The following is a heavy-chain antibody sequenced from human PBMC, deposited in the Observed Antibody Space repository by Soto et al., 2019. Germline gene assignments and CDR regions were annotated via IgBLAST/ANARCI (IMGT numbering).Heavy chain of an antibody. CDR3: ARLGYYDTSGFLPDF. Sequence: GESLKISCKGSGYIFTSSWIGWMRQMPGKGLEWMGIIYPGDSDTRYSPSFQGQVTISADKSISTAYLQWSSLKAPDTAMYYCARLGYYDTSGFLPDFWGQGTQVTVSS. J-gene: IGHJ4*02. CDR1: GYIFTSSW. CDR2: IYPGDSDT. V-gene: IGHV5-51*01. D-gene: IGHD3-22*01.